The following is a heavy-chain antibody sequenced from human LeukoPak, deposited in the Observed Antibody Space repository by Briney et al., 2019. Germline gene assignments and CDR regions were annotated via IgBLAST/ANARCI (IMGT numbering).Heavy chain of an antibody. V-gene: IGHV3-23*01. CDR3: AKDSSVPYGITD. CDR2: ISGSDGNT. Sequence: PGGSLRLSCAASGFTFSKYAMSWVRPAPGQGLAWVSAISGSDGNTFYADSVKGRFTISRDNSKNTLSLQMNGLRAEDTALYYCAKDSSVPYGITDWGQGTLVTVSS. CDR1: GFTFSKYA. J-gene: IGHJ4*02. D-gene: IGHD4-17*01.